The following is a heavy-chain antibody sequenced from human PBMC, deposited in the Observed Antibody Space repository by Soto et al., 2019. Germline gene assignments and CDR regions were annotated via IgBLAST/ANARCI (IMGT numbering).Heavy chain of an antibody. Sequence: QVQLVQSGAEVKRPGSSVKVSCKASGDTFNFYSINWVRQAPGLGLEWMGRVNPIVSMSNYAQKCQGRVTMTADKSTRTAYMELSSLRSEDTAIYYCASSYGSGYRAFDYWGQGALVTVSS. J-gene: IGHJ4*02. CDR1: GDTFNFYS. D-gene: IGHD3-10*01. V-gene: IGHV1-69*02. CDR3: ASSYGSGYRAFDY. CDR2: VNPIVSMS.